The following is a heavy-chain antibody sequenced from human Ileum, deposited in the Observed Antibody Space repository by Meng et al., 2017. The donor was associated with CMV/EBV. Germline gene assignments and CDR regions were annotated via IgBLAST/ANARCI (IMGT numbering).Heavy chain of an antibody. D-gene: IGHD3-10*01. CDR1: GDSISTYW. CDR2: IHHSGTT. V-gene: IGHV4-59*01. CDR3: ARDSYHYGSSTYNWFDP. J-gene: IGHJ5*02. Sequence: PETLSLTCTVSGDSISTYWWSWIRQSPGKVLEWIGYIHHSGTTNHNPSLRSRVIMSVDTSNNQFSLKLTSVTAAGTAVYYCARDSYHYGSSTYNWFDPWGQGILVTVSS.